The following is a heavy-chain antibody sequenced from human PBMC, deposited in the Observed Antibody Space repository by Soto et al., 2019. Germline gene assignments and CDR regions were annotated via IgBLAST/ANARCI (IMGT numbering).Heavy chain of an antibody. CDR2: IGGGGDST. CDR3: AKVGRQTLANYFDS. J-gene: IGHJ4*02. CDR1: GFTFISYA. V-gene: IGHV3-23*01. Sequence: DVQLLESGGDLVQPGGSLRLSCAASGFTFISYAMNWVRQAPGKGMEWVCAIGGGGDSTYYTDCVKGRFTTSRDNSKSTMYLQMNSLRAEDTALYYCAKVGRQTLANYFDSWGQGTLVTVSS.